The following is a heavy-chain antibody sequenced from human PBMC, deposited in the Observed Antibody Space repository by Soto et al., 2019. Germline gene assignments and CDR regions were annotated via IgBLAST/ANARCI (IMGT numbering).Heavy chain of an antibody. CDR3: ANFNSYFDL. CDR2: IYYTGST. Sequence: QVQLQESGPGLVKPSETLSLTCTVSGGSISSYYWSWIRQPPGKGLEWIGYIYYTGSTNYNPSLTSRVTISVDTSKNHFSLPLSSVTAADTAVYYCANFNSYFDLWGRGTLVTVSS. CDR1: GGSISSYY. V-gene: IGHV4-59*01. J-gene: IGHJ2*01.